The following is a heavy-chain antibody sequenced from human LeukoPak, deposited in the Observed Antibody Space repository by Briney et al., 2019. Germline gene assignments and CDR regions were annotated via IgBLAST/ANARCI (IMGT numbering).Heavy chain of an antibody. D-gene: IGHD3-10*01. CDR1: GFTFSNYD. CDR2: IYGSDDST. V-gene: IGHV3-23*01. CDR3: AKPMVRGVMGYYFDY. Sequence: PGGSLRLSCAASGFTFSNYDMSWVRQAPGKGLEWVSAIYGSDDSTHYADSVKGRFTISRDNSKNTLYLQMNSLRAEDTAVYYCAKPMVRGVMGYYFDYWGQGTLVTVSS. J-gene: IGHJ4*02.